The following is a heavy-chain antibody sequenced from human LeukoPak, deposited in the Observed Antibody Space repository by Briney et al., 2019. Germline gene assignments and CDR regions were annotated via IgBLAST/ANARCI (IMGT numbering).Heavy chain of an antibody. CDR1: GYSFTSYW. V-gene: IGHV5-51*01. CDR3: ARIYYDYVWGSCLPHYFDY. D-gene: IGHD3-16*01. CDR2: IYPGDSDT. J-gene: IGHJ4*02. Sequence: GESLKISCKGSGYSFTSYWIGWVRQMPGKGLEWMGIIYPGDSDTRYSPSFQGQVTISADKSISTAYLQWSSLKASDTAMYYCARIYYDYVWGSCLPHYFDYWGQGTLVTVSS.